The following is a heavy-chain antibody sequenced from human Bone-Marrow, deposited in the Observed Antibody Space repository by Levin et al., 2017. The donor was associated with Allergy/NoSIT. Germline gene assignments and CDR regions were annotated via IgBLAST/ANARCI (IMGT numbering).Heavy chain of an antibody. Sequence: SQTLSLTCSVSGGSITSGGYHWGWVRQSPGKGLEWIGTVSYSGSTYYNPSLKSRLTESVDAAKNQFSLNLSTVTAADTGVYYCARLAPGIATVGLYWYFDIWGRDTLVTVSS. CDR2: VSYSGST. D-gene: IGHD6-13*01. J-gene: IGHJ2*01. CDR3: ARLAPGIATVGLYWYFDI. CDR1: GGSITSGGYH. V-gene: IGHV4-39*01.